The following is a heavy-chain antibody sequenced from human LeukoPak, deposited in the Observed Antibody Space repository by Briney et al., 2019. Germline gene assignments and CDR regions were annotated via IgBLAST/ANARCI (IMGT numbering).Heavy chain of an antibody. V-gene: IGHV4-39*01. D-gene: IGHD3-3*01. CDR2: IYYSGST. J-gene: IGHJ4*02. Sequence: SETLSLTCTVSGGSISSSSYYWGWIRQPPGKGLEWIGSIYYSGSTYYNPSLKSRVTISVDTSKNQFSLKLSSVTAADTAVYYCARHGDDYDFWSGYLRGGDYWGQGTLVTVSS. CDR3: ARHGDDYDFWSGYLRGGDY. CDR1: GGSISSSSYY.